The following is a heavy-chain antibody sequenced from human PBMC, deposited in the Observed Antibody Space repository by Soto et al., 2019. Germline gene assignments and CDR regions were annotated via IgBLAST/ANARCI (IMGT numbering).Heavy chain of an antibody. J-gene: IGHJ4*02. V-gene: IGHV4-59*01. CDR1: GVSISSYY. CDR3: ARYGGTYYAY. D-gene: IGHD1-26*01. Sequence: QVQLQESGPGLVKPSETLSLTCTVSGVSISSYYWSWIRQRPGMGLEWIGFISYSGNTNDNPSLKSRDTISVDTSKNQFSLKLSSVTAADTAVYYCARYGGTYYAYWGQGTLVTVSS. CDR2: ISYSGNT.